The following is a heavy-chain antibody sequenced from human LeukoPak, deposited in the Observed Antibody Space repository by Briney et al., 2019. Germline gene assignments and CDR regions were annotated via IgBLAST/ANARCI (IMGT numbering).Heavy chain of an antibody. V-gene: IGHV3-30*04. Sequence: GTSLRLSCSVSGFTFRSFAMYWVRQAPGKGLEWVAVVSYDGTTQHHADSVKGRFTTSRDNSKNTLHLQMNSLRREDTAVYYCARENAPGAPVANIDSWGQGTLVTVS. D-gene: IGHD2-2*01. CDR2: VSYDGTTQ. CDR1: GFTFRSFA. J-gene: IGHJ4*02. CDR3: ARENAPGAPVANIDS.